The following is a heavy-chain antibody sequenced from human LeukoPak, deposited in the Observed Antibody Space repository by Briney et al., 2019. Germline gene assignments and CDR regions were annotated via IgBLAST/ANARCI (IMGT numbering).Heavy chain of an antibody. J-gene: IGHJ3*02. CDR3: ARAPYYYDSSGYYFDAFDI. V-gene: IGHV3-7*01. CDR2: IKQDGSEK. Sequence: GGSLRLSCAASGFPFSSYAMSWVRQAPGKGLEWVANIKQDGSEKYYVDSVKGRFTISRDNAKNSLYLQMNSLRAEDTAVYYCARAPYYYDSSGYYFDAFDIWGQGTMVTVSS. CDR1: GFPFSSYA. D-gene: IGHD3-22*01.